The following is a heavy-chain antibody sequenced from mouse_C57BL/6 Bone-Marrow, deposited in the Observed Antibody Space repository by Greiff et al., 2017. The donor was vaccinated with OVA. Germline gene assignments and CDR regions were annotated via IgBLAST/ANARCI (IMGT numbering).Heavy chain of an antibody. CDR2: ISDGGSYT. V-gene: IGHV5-4*01. J-gene: IGHJ2*01. Sequence: EVKLVESGGGLVKPGGSLKLSCAASGFTFSSYAMSWVRQTPEKRLEWVATISDGGSYTYYPDNVKGRFTISRDNAKNNLYLQMSHLKSEDTAMYYCARDRYYGSSYWYYFDYWGQGTTLTVSS. CDR3: ARDRYYGSSYWYYFDY. CDR1: GFTFSSYA. D-gene: IGHD1-1*01.